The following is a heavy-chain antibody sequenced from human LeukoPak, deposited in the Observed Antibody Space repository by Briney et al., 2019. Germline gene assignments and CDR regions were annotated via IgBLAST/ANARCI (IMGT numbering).Heavy chain of an antibody. CDR1: GFTFGGYA. CDR2: ISGGSEDS. D-gene: IGHD6-13*01. J-gene: IGHJ6*02. CDR3: GRTIAQYSNSWLYYFYGLDV. Sequence: PGGSLRLSCTASGFTFGGYAMTWVRQAPGKGLEWVSSISGGSEDSYYADPVKGRFTISRDNSRSTLYLQMNSLRADDTAVYYCGRTIAQYSNSWLYYFYGLDVWGQGTTVTVSS. V-gene: IGHV3-23*01.